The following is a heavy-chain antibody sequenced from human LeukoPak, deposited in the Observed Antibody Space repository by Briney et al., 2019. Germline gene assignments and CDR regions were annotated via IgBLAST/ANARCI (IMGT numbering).Heavy chain of an antibody. CDR3: ARDVYLSPGTQWLLSY. V-gene: IGHV1-2*02. J-gene: IGHJ4*02. D-gene: IGHD3-22*01. CDR1: GYTFTNYY. Sequence: ASVKVSCKASGYTFTNYYIHWVRQAPGQGLEWMGWINPNSGGTNYAQKFQGRVTMTRDTSISTAYMELGRLRSDDTAVYYCARDVYLSPGTQWLLSYWGQGTLVTVSS. CDR2: INPNSGGT.